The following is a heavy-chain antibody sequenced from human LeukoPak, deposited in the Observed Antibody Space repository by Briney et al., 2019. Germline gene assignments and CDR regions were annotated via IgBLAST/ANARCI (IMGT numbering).Heavy chain of an antibody. D-gene: IGHD2-21*02. CDR3: VRDTATGLDV. CDR2: INSDGSST. CDR1: GFTFSSYW. J-gene: IGHJ6*02. Sequence: GGSLRLSCAASGFTFSSYWMHWVRQAPGKGLVWVSRINSDGSSTNQADSVKGRFTISRDNAKKALYLQMNSLRVEDTAVYFCVRDTATGLDVWGQGTTVTVSS. V-gene: IGHV3-74*01.